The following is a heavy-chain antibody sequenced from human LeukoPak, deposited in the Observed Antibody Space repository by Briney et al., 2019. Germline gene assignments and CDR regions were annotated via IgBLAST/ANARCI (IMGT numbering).Heavy chain of an antibody. V-gene: IGHV3-30-3*01. CDR2: ISYDGSNK. CDR1: GFTFSSYA. CDR3: ARDPPYDYLFDY. Sequence: GGSLRLSCAASGFTFSSYAMHWVRQAPGKGLGWVAVISYDGSNKYYADSVKGRFTISRDNSKNTLYLQMNSLRAEDTAVYYCARDPPYDYLFDYWGQGTLVTVSS. D-gene: IGHD4-11*01. J-gene: IGHJ4*02.